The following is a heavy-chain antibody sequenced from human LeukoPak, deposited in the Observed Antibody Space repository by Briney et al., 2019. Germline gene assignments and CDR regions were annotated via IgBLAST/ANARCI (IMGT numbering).Heavy chain of an antibody. CDR2: ISSGGST. CDR1: GFTVISNY. D-gene: IGHD2-21*01. CDR3: ARVYSGYFDY. J-gene: IGHJ4*02. Sequence: EGSLRLSCAASGFTVISNYMTWVRQAPGKGLEWVSLISSGGSTYYADSVKGRFTISRDNSKNTLYLQMNSLRAEDTAVYYCARVYSGYFDYWGQGTLVTVSS. V-gene: IGHV3-53*01.